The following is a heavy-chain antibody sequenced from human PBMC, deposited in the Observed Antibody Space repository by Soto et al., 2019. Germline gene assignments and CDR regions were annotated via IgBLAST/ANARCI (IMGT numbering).Heavy chain of an antibody. Sequence: EVQLVETGGGLIQPGGSLRLSCAASGFTVSSNYMSWVRQAPGKGLEWVSVIYSGGSTYYADSVKGRFTISRDNSKNTLYLQMNSLKAEDTAVYYCARVPISGSYADYWGQGTLVTVSS. J-gene: IGHJ4*02. D-gene: IGHD1-26*01. CDR1: GFTVSSNY. V-gene: IGHV3-53*02. CDR3: ARVPISGSYADY. CDR2: IYSGGST.